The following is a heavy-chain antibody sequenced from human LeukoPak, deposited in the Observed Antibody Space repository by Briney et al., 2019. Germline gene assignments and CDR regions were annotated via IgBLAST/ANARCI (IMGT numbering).Heavy chain of an antibody. CDR3: ESSSWYRTPY. CDR2: MSDSGVSS. Sequence: GGSLRLSCAASGFTFSSYAMSWVRQAPGKGLEWVSGMSDSGVSSYYADSVKGRFTISRDNSKNTLYLQMNSLRVEDTAVYYCESSSWYRTPYWGQGTLVTVSS. CDR1: GFTFSSYA. D-gene: IGHD6-13*01. V-gene: IGHV3-23*01. J-gene: IGHJ4*02.